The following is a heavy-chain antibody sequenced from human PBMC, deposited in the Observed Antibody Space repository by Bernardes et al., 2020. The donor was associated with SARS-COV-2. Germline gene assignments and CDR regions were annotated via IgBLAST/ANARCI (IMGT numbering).Heavy chain of an antibody. Sequence: ASVKVSCKASGYTFTSYDISWVRQATGQGLEWMGWMNANSGNTGFAQKFQGRVTMTWSTSISTAYMELSSLRSEDTAVYYCAIGVSAYTSDSFYSWGQRTLVTVSS. D-gene: IGHD1-1*01. V-gene: IGHV1-8*01. CDR2: MNANSGNT. CDR1: GYTFTSYD. J-gene: IGHJ4*02. CDR3: AIGVSAYTSDSFYS.